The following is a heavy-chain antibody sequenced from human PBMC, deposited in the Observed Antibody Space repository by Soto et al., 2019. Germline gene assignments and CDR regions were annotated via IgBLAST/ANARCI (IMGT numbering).Heavy chain of an antibody. CDR2: IYHSGST. CDR3: ASSRVRAMIYFDY. Sequence: SETLSLTCAVSGGSISSGGYSWSWIRQPPGKGLEWIGYIYHSGSTYYNPSLKSRVTISVDRSKNQFSLKLSSVTAADTAVYYCASSRVRAMIYFDYWGQGTLVTVSS. V-gene: IGHV4-30-2*01. D-gene: IGHD3-22*01. J-gene: IGHJ4*02. CDR1: GGSISSGGYS.